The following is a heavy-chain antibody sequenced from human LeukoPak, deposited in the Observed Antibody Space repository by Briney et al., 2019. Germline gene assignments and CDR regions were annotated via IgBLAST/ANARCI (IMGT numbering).Heavy chain of an antibody. CDR1: GGSLSNHY. J-gene: IGHJ3*02. D-gene: IGHD3-16*01. CDR3: ARGPLGGESFDI. V-gene: IGHV4-4*07. Sequence: PSETLSLTCTFSGGSLSNHYWNWIRHPAGTGLEYIGRIFHTGSTNYNPSLKSRVTMSVDTSNNQFSLNLTSVTAADTAVYYCARGPLGGESFDIWGQGTMVTVSS. CDR2: IFHTGST.